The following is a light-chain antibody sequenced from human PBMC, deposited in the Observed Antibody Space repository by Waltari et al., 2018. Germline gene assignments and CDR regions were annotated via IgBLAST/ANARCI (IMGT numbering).Light chain of an antibody. CDR2: DAS. CDR1: QSVGTY. CDR3: QQRRNWPLT. Sequence: SCRASQSVGTYLPWYQQRPGQSPRLLIYDASYKATGIPARFSVSGSETDFTLTISSLQPEDFAVYYCQQRRNWPLTFGGGTRVQI. V-gene: IGKV3-11*01. J-gene: IGKJ4*01.